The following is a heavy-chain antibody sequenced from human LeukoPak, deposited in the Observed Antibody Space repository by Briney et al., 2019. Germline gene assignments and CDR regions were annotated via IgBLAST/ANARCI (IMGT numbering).Heavy chain of an antibody. V-gene: IGHV3-11*01. CDR1: GFTFSDYY. Sequence: GGSLRLSCATSGFTFSDYYMSWTRQAPGKGLEWVSYISSSGTYINSADSVKGRFTISRDYPKNSLYLQMSSLRAEDTAVYYCARQGGDILTGYLDYWGQGTLVTVSS. CDR2: ISSSGTYI. CDR3: ARQGGDILTGYLDY. D-gene: IGHD3-9*01. J-gene: IGHJ4*02.